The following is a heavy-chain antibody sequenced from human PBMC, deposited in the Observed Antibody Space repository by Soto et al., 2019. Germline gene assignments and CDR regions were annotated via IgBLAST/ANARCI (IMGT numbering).Heavy chain of an antibody. V-gene: IGHV3-21*01. Sequence: GGSLRLSCAASGFAFSSYSMNWVRQAPGKGLEWVSSISSSSSYIYYADSVKGRFTISRDNAKNSLYLQMNSLRAEDTAVYYCARALYYYDSSGLSDYWGQGTLVTVSS. CDR3: ARALYYYDSSGLSDY. D-gene: IGHD3-22*01. J-gene: IGHJ4*02. CDR2: ISSSSSYI. CDR1: GFAFSSYS.